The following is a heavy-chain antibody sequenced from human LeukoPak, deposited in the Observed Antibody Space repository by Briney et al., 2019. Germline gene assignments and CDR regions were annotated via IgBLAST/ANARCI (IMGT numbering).Heavy chain of an antibody. CDR2: ISAYNGST. Sequence: ASVKVSCKASGYTFTSYGISWVRQAPGQGLEWMGWISAYNGSTNYAQKLQGRVTMTTDTSTSTAYMELRSLRSDDTAVYYCARDGDSSSWYWMNYYYGMDVWGQGTTVTVSS. CDR1: GYTFTSYG. D-gene: IGHD6-13*01. J-gene: IGHJ6*02. V-gene: IGHV1-18*01. CDR3: ARDGDSSSWYWMNYYYGMDV.